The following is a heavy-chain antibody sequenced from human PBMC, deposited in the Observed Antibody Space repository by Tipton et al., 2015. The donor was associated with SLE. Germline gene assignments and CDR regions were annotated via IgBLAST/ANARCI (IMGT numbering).Heavy chain of an antibody. CDR1: GFTFSSYA. CDR3: ALQRGYSYGFDY. D-gene: IGHD5-18*01. J-gene: IGHJ4*02. V-gene: IGHV3-23*03. Sequence: GSLTLSCAASGFTFSSYAMNWVRQAPGKGLEWVSGIYGDGSSTYYADSVRGRFTISRDNSKNTLYLQMHSLRAEDTAVYYCALQRGYSYGFDYWGQGTLVTVSS. CDR2: IYGDGSST.